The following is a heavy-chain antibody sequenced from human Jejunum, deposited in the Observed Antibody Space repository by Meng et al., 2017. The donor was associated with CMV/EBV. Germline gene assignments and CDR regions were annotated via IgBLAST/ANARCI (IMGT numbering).Heavy chain of an antibody. CDR1: SGSISTYY. J-gene: IGHJ4*02. D-gene: IGHD5-12*01. CDR2: IYTSGST. V-gene: IGHV4-4*07. Sequence: VQGQESSPGRVKPSETLSLTCNVFSGSISTYYWNWIRQPAGKGLEWIGRIYTSGSTHYNPSLKSRVTMSVDTSKNQFSLKLSSVTAADTAVYYCARENSGYDYWGQGTLVTVSS. CDR3: ARENSGYDY.